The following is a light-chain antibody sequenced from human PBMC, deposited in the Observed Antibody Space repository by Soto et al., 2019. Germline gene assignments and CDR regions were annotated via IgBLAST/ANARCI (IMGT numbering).Light chain of an antibody. CDR2: SND. V-gene: IGLV1-44*01. CDR1: SSNIGDNT. Sequence: QSVLTQPPSASGTPGQSVTISCSGSSSNIGDNTVNWCQQLPGTAPKLLIYSNDQRSSGVPDRFSGSKSGTSASLAISGLQSEDEADYYCAVWDDSLDGVVFGGGTKVTVL. CDR3: AVWDDSLDGVV. J-gene: IGLJ2*01.